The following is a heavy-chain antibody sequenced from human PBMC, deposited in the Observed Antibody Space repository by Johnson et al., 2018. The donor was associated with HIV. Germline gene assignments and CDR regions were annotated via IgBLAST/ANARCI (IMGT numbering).Heavy chain of an antibody. J-gene: IGHJ3*02. CDR1: GFTFSSYA. Sequence: VQLVESGGGLVQPGGSLRLSCAASGFTFSSYAMSWVRQAPGKGLEWVSGISWNSGTIAYADSVKGRFTISRDNAKNSLYLQMNSLRPEDTALYYCAKDLNLEDAFEIWGKGTMVTVSS. CDR2: ISWNSGTI. V-gene: IGHV3-9*01. CDR3: AKDLNLEDAFEI.